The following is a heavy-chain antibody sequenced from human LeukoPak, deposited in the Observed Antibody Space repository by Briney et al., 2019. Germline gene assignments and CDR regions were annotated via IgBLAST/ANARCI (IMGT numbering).Heavy chain of an antibody. CDR2: IYSGGST. J-gene: IGHJ5*02. Sequence: EGSLRLSCAASGFTVSSNYMSWVRQAPGKGLEWVSVIYSGGSTYYADSVKGRFTISRDNSKNTLYLQMNSLRAEDTAVYYCARRLGYCSGGSCYDWFDPWGQGTLVTVSS. CDR1: GFTVSSNY. CDR3: ARRLGYCSGGSCYDWFDP. D-gene: IGHD2-15*01. V-gene: IGHV3-53*01.